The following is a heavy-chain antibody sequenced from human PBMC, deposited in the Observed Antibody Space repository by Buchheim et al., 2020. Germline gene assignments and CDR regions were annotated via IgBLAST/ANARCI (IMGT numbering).Heavy chain of an antibody. CDR2: IYYSGST. CDR1: GGSISSGGYY. D-gene: IGHD6-13*01. V-gene: IGHV4-31*03. CDR3: ARVFDRAAAGPLFDY. J-gene: IGHJ4*02. Sequence: QVQLQESGPGLVKPSQTLSLTCTVSGGSISSGGYYWSWIRQHPGKGLEWIGYIYYSGSTDYNTSLKSRVTISVDTSKHQLSLKLSSVTAADTAVYYCARVFDRAAAGPLFDYWGQGTL.